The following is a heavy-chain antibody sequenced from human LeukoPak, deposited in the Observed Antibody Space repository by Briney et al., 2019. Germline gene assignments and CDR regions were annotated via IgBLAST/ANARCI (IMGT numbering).Heavy chain of an antibody. Sequence: GGSLRLSCAASGFALSGYSINWVRQAPGKGLEWVSFIDRSNSDTYYADSVKGRFTISRDNARESVFLQLNRLRAEDTAVYYCTRDPGYSSSSISFWGQGTLVTVSS. CDR1: GFALSGYS. V-gene: IGHV3-21*01. CDR3: TRDPGYSSSSISF. J-gene: IGHJ4*02. CDR2: IDRSNSDT. D-gene: IGHD6-6*01.